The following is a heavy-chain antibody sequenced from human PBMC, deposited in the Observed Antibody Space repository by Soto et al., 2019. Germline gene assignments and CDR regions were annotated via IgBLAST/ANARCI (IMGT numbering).Heavy chain of an antibody. J-gene: IGHJ6*02. CDR2: ISYDGSNK. D-gene: IGHD1-26*01. Sequence: LRLSCASSGFTVSSYAMHWVRQAPGKGLEWVAVISYDGSNKYYADSVKGRFTISRDNSKNTLYLQMNSLRAEDTAVYYCARGPGGLYYYYGMDVWGQGTTVTVSS. V-gene: IGHV3-30-3*01. CDR1: GFTVSSYA. CDR3: ARGPGGLYYYYGMDV.